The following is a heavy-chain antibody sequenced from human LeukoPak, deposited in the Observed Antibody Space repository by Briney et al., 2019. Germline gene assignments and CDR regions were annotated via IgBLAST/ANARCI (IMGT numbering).Heavy chain of an antibody. CDR2: ISAYNGNT. CDR1: GYTFSSYG. CDR3: VWDESTAAGLP. D-gene: IGHD6-13*01. Sequence: GASAKVSCKGSGYTFSSYGFTWVRQAPGHGLEWMGWISAYNGNTNYAQKLQGRVTMTTDTSTSTAYMELRSLRSDDTAVYYCVWDESTAAGLPWGQGTLVTVSS. J-gene: IGHJ5*02. V-gene: IGHV1-18*04.